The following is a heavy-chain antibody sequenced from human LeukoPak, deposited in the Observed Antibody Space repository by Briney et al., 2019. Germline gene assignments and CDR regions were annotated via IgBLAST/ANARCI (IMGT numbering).Heavy chain of an antibody. Sequence: GGSLRLSCAASGFTFSSYSMNWVRQAPGKGLEWVSSISSSSSYIYYADSVKGRFTISRDNAKNSLYLQMNSLRAEDTAVYYCARDRRGWLQLRAFDYWGQGTLVTVSS. CDR3: ARDRRGWLQLRAFDY. D-gene: IGHD5-24*01. V-gene: IGHV3-21*01. CDR2: ISSSSSYI. CDR1: GFTFSSYS. J-gene: IGHJ4*02.